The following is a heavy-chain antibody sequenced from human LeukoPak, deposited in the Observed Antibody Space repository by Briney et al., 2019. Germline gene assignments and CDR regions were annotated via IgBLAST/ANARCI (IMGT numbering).Heavy chain of an antibody. CDR3: ARVGYYDSSGNNWFDP. CDR1: GGSISSSH. D-gene: IGHD3-22*01. V-gene: IGHV4-4*07. J-gene: IGHJ5*02. CDR2: LHTSGTT. Sequence: SETLSLTCTVSGGSISSSHWSWIRQPAGKGLEWIGRLHTSGTTNYNPSLKSRVTMSVDTSKNQFSLKLSSVTAADTAAYYCARVGYYDSSGNNWFDPWGQGTLVTVSS.